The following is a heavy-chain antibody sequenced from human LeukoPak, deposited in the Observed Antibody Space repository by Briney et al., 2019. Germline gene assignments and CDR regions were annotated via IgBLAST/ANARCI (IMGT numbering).Heavy chain of an antibody. Sequence: SETLSLTCTVSGGSISSRPYYWGWIRQPPGKGLEWLGSFDYSGSTYYKPSLKSRVTISVDTSKNQFSLKLSSVTAADTAVYYCARLVVSTWYHEVLLGRDYWGQGTLVTVSS. D-gene: IGHD6-13*01. CDR1: GGSISSRPYY. CDR2: FDYSGST. CDR3: ARLVVSTWYHEVLLGRDY. J-gene: IGHJ4*02. V-gene: IGHV4-39*01.